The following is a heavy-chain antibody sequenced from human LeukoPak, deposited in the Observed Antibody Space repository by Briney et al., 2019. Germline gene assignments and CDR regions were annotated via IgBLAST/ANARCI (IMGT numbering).Heavy chain of an antibody. Sequence: GGSLRLSCAASGFTVSSNYMSWVRQAPGKGLEWVSVIYSGGSTYYADSVKGRFTISRDNSKNTLYLQMNSLRDEDTAVYYCARDTEHLYFVFDYWGQGTLVTVSS. V-gene: IGHV3-66*01. CDR1: GFTVSSNY. D-gene: IGHD2-2*02. CDR2: IYSGGST. CDR3: ARDTEHLYFVFDY. J-gene: IGHJ4*02.